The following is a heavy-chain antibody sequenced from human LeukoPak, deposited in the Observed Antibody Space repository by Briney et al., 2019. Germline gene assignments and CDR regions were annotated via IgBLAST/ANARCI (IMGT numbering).Heavy chain of an antibody. D-gene: IGHD3-10*01. J-gene: IGHJ5*02. CDR1: GGSFSDYY. V-gene: IGHV4-34*01. CDR3: ARHLRDPTADLYFSGSGSYYWFDP. Sequence: SETLSLTCGVYGGSFSDYYWGWIRQPPGKGLEWIGEINHSGSTTYNPSLKSRITISVDTSKNQFSLRLSSVTAADTAIYYCARHLRDPTADLYFSGSGSYYWFDPWGQGTLVTVSS. CDR2: INHSGST.